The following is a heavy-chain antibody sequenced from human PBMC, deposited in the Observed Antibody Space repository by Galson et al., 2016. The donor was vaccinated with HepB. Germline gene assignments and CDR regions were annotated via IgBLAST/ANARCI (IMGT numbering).Heavy chain of an antibody. V-gene: IGHV4-31*03. Sequence: TLSLTCSVSGASVSSPTSFWTWLRQHPGKGLEWIGYIYHSGSTYYNSSLKSRVSISLDTSKNQFYLKLNTLTAADTAVYFCARGGRKGLWGYYFDFWGQGTLVTVSS. CDR1: GASVSSPTSF. CDR2: IYHSGST. J-gene: IGHJ4*02. CDR3: ARGGRKGLWGYYFDF. D-gene: IGHD4/OR15-4a*01.